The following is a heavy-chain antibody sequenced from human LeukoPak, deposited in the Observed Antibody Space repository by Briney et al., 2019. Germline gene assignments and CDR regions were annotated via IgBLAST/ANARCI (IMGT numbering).Heavy chain of an antibody. D-gene: IGHD4-17*01. CDR3: ANYGDYQYFDY. J-gene: IGHJ4*02. CDR1: GFTFINYG. CDR2: ISYDATNK. Sequence: GGSLTLSCAASGFTFINYGMHWVRQAPGKGLEWVAVISYDATNKYYADSVKGRFTISRDNSKNTLYLQMNSLKTDDTAVYYCANYGDYQYFDYWGQGTPVTVSS. V-gene: IGHV3-30*18.